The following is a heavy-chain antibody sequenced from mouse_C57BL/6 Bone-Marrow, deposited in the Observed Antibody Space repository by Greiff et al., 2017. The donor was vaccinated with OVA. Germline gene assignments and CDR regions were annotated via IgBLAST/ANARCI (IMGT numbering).Heavy chain of an antibody. CDR2: ISSGGSYT. V-gene: IGHV5-6*01. CDR3: ARRGAWFAY. J-gene: IGHJ3*01. CDR1: GFTFSSYG. Sequence: EVQLVESGGDLVKPGGSLKLSCAASGFTFSSYGMSWARQTPDKRLEWVATISSGGSYTYYPDSVKGRFTISRDNAKNTLYLQMSSLKSEDTAMYYCARRGAWFAYWGQGTLVTVSA.